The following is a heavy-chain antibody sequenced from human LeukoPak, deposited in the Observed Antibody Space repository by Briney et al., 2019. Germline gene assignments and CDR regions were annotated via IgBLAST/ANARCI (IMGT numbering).Heavy chain of an antibody. J-gene: IGHJ6*03. D-gene: IGHD6-13*01. CDR1: GFTFSSYW. Sequence: GSLRLSCAASGFTFSSYWMHWVRQAPGKGLVWVSRINSDGSSTNYADSVKGRFTISRDNAKNTLYLQMNSLRAEDTAVYYCTRGLAAVYYYYYYMDVWGKGTTVTVSS. CDR3: TRGLAAVYYYYYYMDV. CDR2: INSDGSST. V-gene: IGHV3-74*01.